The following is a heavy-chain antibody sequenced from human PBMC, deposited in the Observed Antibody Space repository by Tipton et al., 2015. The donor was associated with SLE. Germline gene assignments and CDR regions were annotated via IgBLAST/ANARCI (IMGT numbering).Heavy chain of an antibody. V-gene: IGHV3-15*01. Sequence: SLRLSCAASGFTLSNAWMSWVRQATGKGLEWVGRIKSKTDGGTTDYAAPVKGRFTISRDDSKNTLYLQMNSLKTEDTAVYYCTNCIAAAGTSHWGQGTLVTVSS. CDR1: GFTLSNAW. CDR3: TNCIAAAGTSH. D-gene: IGHD6-13*01. CDR2: IKSKTDGGTT. J-gene: IGHJ4*02.